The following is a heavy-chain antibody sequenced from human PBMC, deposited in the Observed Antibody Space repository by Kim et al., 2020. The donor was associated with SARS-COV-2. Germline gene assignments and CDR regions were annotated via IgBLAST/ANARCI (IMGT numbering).Heavy chain of an antibody. Sequence: SETLSLTCTVSGGSISSSSYYWGWIRQPPGKGLEWIGSMYYSGSAYYNPSLKTRVTISVDTSMNQFSLKLSSVTAADTAVYYCARAFNWNDRPVYFYYYYYAMDVWGQGTTVTVSS. D-gene: IGHD1-1*01. V-gene: IGHV4-39*01. CDR3: ARAFNWNDRPVYFYYYYYAMDV. CDR1: GGSISSSSYY. J-gene: IGHJ6*02. CDR2: MYYSGSA.